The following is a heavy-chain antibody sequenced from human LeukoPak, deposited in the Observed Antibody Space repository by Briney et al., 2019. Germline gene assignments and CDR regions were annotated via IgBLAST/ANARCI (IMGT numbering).Heavy chain of an antibody. CDR1: GFTFSSYA. Sequence: GGSLRLSCAASGFTFSSYAMSWVRQAPGKGLEWVSAISGSGGSTYYADSVKGRFTISRDNSKNTLYLQMNSLRAEDTAVYYCAKPTIDIVTGYTYYYGMDVWGQGTTVTVSS. D-gene: IGHD3-9*01. J-gene: IGHJ6*02. CDR3: AKPTIDIVTGYTYYYGMDV. CDR2: ISGSGGST. V-gene: IGHV3-23*01.